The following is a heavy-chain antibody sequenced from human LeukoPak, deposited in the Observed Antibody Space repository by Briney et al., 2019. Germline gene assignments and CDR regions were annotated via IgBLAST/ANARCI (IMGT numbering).Heavy chain of an antibody. CDR3: AKGGSGGDWARIDY. D-gene: IGHD2-21*02. V-gene: IGHV3-15*01. CDR2: IKSKYDGGTT. Sequence: PGGSLRLSCAASGFTFSNAWMDWVRQAPGKGLEWVGRIKSKYDGGTTDYAAPVKGRFTISRDIAKSTLYLQMNSLRAEDTAVYHCAKGGSGGDWARIDYWGQGTLVTVSS. J-gene: IGHJ4*02. CDR1: GFTFSNAW.